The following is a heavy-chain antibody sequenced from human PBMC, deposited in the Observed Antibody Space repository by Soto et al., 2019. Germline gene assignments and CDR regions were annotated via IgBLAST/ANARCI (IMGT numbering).Heavy chain of an antibody. CDR2: IKQDGNEK. V-gene: IGHV3-7*03. D-gene: IGHD2-2*01. CDR3: AKGEWEDVLVPAATVPPYYYYGMDV. J-gene: IGHJ6*02. CDR1: GFTFSDYW. Sequence: PGGSLRLSCAVSGFTFSDYWMSWVRQAPGKGLEWVANIKQDGNEKYYVDSVKGRFTISRDNSKNTLYLQMNSLRAEDAAVYYCAKGEWEDVLVPAATVPPYYYYGMDVWGQGTTVTAP.